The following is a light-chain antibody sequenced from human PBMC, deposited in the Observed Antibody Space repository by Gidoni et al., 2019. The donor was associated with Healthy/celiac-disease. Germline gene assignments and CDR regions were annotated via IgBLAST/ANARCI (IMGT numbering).Light chain of an antibody. CDR1: QSVSSSS. Sequence: DIVLTQSPGTLSLSPGERATLSCRASQSVSSSSLAWYQQKPGQAPRLLIYGASSRATGIPDRFSGSGSGTDFTLTISRLEPEDFAVDYCQQYGSSPPWTFXQXTKVEIK. V-gene: IGKV3-20*01. CDR3: QQYGSSPPWT. J-gene: IGKJ1*01. CDR2: GAS.